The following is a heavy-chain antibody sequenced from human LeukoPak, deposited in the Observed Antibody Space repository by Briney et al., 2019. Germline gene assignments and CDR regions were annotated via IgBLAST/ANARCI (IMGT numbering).Heavy chain of an antibody. Sequence: PGRSLRLSRAASGFTFSSYAMHWVRQAPGKGLEWVAVISYDGSNKYYADSVKGRFTISRDNSKNTLYLQMNSLRAEDTAVYYCARATDPRHAPFDYWGQGTLVTVSS. CDR1: GFTFSSYA. J-gene: IGHJ4*02. D-gene: IGHD2-2*01. V-gene: IGHV3-30-3*01. CDR2: ISYDGSNK. CDR3: ARATDPRHAPFDY.